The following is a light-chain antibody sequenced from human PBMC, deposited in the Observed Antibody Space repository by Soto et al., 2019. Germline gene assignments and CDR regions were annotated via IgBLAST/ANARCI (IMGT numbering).Light chain of an antibody. CDR2: AAF. J-gene: IGKJ1*01. Sequence: EIVMTQSPATLSVSPGERATLSCRASQSVSSNLAWYQQKPGQAPRLLIYAAFSRATGIPDRFSGSGSGTDFTLTISRLEPEDFAVYYCQQYGRSLWMFGQGTKVDIK. CDR3: QQYGRSLWM. CDR1: QSVSSN. V-gene: IGKV3-20*01.